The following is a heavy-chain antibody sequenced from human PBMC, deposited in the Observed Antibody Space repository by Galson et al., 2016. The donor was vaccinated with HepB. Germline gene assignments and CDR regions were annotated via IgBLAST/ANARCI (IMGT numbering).Heavy chain of an antibody. CDR1: GFTFSSYA. CDR2: IHLGGNDI. D-gene: IGHD3-22*01. Sequence: SLRLSCAASGFTFSSYAMSWVRQAPGKGLEWVSAIHLGGNDIYYADSVKGGFTISRDDYNSMLYLQMNSLRAEDTAVYYCTKHEVRTHDYWGQGTLFTVSS. J-gene: IGHJ4*02. V-gene: IGHV3-23*01. CDR3: TKHEVRTHDY.